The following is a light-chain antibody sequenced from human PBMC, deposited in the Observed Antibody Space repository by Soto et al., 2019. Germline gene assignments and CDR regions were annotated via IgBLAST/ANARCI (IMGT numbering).Light chain of an antibody. V-gene: IGKV1-27*01. J-gene: IGKJ3*01. CDR3: QKYSSVPV. Sequence: DIQMTQSPSSLSASVGDRVTITCRASQGINVAWYQQKPGKPPKLLIYAASTLQSGVPSRFSGSGSGTDFTLTINSLQPEDVATYSCQKYSSVPVFGPGTKVDIK. CDR2: AAS. CDR1: QGIN.